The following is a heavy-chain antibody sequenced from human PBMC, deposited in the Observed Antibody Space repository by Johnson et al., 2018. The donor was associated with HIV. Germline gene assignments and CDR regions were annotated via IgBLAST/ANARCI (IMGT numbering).Heavy chain of an antibody. J-gene: IGHJ3*02. CDR3: AAGYAMASNAFDI. V-gene: IGHV3-11*04. CDR2: ISTGGGTI. CDR1: GFTFSDYY. D-gene: IGHD2-8*01. Sequence: VQLVESGGGLVKPGGSLRLSCAASGFTFSDYYMSWIRQAPGKGLEWVSYISTGGGTIYYADSVKGRFTSSRDNAKNSLYLQMNSLRAEDPAVYYCAAGYAMASNAFDIWGQGTMVSVSS.